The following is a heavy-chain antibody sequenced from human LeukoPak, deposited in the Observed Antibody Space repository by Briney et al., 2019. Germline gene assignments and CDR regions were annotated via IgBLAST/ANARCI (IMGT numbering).Heavy chain of an antibody. CDR1: GGSISSYY. Sequence: SETLSLTCTVSGGSISSYYWSWIRQPPGKGLEWIGYIYYSGSTNYNPSLKSRVTISVDTSKNQFSLKLSSVTPADTAVYYCARHYYDILTGYYSYYFDYWGQGTLVTVSS. CDR3: ARHYYDILTGYYSYYFDY. D-gene: IGHD3-9*01. J-gene: IGHJ4*02. V-gene: IGHV4-59*08. CDR2: IYYSGST.